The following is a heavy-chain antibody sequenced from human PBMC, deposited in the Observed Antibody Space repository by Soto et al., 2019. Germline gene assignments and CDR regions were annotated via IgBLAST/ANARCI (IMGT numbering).Heavy chain of an antibody. CDR3: ARDIGIAAAAYGMDV. J-gene: IGHJ6*02. CDR1: GFTFSSYA. CDR2: ISYDGSNK. Sequence: VQLVESGGGLVQPEGSLRLSCAASGFTFSSYAMHWVRQAPGKGLEWVAVISYDGSNKYYADSVKGRFTISRDNSKNTRYLQMNSLRAEDTAVYYCARDIGIAAAAYGMDVWGQGTTVTVSS. D-gene: IGHD6-13*01. V-gene: IGHV3-30-3*01.